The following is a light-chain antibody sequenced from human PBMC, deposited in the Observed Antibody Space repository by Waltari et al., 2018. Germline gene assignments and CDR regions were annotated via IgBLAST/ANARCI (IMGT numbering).Light chain of an antibody. J-gene: IGLJ1*01. CDR1: KLGRKY. V-gene: IGLV3-1*01. CDR3: QAWDSSAFV. CDR2: RDD. Sequence: SFEVTQPPSVSVSPRPQAPLHCSCEKLGRKYVSWYQQKSGQSPVLVIYRDDKRPSGIPERFSGSNSGNTATLTISGTQPMDEADYYCQAWDSSAFVFGAGTKVTVL.